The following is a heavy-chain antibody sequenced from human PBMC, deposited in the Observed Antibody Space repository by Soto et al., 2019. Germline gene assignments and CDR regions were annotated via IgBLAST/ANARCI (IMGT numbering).Heavy chain of an antibody. CDR2: INHSGST. D-gene: IGHD3-22*01. Sequence: PSETLSVTCALYPRLPSGHYWTWIRQHPGKGLAGTGEINHSGSTNCNPSLKSRVTISVDTSKDQFAVKLSSVTAADTAVYYCARGTSMIVYVQRDAHDKYYLDSWGQGTLVTGSS. CDR1: PRLPSGHY. CDR3: ARGTSMIVYVQRDAHDKYYLDS. V-gene: IGHV4-34*01. J-gene: IGHJ4*02.